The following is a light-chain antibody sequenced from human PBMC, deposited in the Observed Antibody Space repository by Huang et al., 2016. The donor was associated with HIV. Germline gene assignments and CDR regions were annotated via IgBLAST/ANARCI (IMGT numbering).Light chain of an antibody. CDR2: AAS. Sequence: DIQMTQSPSSLSASVGDRVTITCRASQTISNYLNWYQQRPGRAPKLLIYAASTLQTGVPTRFRGSRSGTDFTLTISSLQPEDFAAYYCQQSHSNPITFGQGTRLEIK. J-gene: IGKJ5*01. CDR1: QTISNY. V-gene: IGKV1-39*01. CDR3: QQSHSNPIT.